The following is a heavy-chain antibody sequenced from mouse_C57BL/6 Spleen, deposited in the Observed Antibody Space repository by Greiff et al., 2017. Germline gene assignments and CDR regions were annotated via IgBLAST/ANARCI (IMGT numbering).Heavy chain of an antibody. CDR1: GYTFTSYW. V-gene: IGHV1-69*01. D-gene: IGHD1-1*02. CDR2: IDPSDSYT. CDR3: ARFTMPTRNYFDY. J-gene: IGHJ2*01. Sequence: QVQLQQPGAELVMPGASVKLSCKASGYTFTSYWMHWVKQRPGQGLAWIGEIDPSDSYTNYNQKFKGKSTLTVDKSSSTAYMPLSSLTSEDSAVYYWARFTMPTRNYFDYWGQGTTLTVSS.